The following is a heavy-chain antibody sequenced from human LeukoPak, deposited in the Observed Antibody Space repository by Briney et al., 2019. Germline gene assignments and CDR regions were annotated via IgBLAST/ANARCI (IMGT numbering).Heavy chain of an antibody. Sequence: PGGSLRLSCAASGFTFSSYEMNWVRQAPGKGLEWVSYISSSSSTIYYADSVKGRFTTSRDNAKNSLYLQMNSLRAEDTAVYYCARGGYCSGGSCYDPYNWFDPWGQGTLVTVSS. CDR2: ISSSSSTI. CDR1: GFTFSSYE. V-gene: IGHV3-48*03. CDR3: ARGGYCSGGSCYDPYNWFDP. J-gene: IGHJ5*02. D-gene: IGHD2-15*01.